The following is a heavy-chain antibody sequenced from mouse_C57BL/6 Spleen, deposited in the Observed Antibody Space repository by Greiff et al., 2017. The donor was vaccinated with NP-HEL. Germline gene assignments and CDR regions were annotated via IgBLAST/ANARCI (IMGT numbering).Heavy chain of an antibody. CDR1: GFNIKDYY. J-gene: IGHJ1*03. V-gene: IGHV14-2*01. CDR3: APYYGSSYGSYWYFDV. Sequence: EVQLQQSGAELVKPGASVKLSCTASGFNIKDYYMHWVKQRTEQGLEWIGRIDPEDGETKYAPKFQGKATITADTSSNTAYLQLSSLTSEDTAVHYCAPYYGSSYGSYWYFDVWGTGTTVTVSS. CDR2: IDPEDGET. D-gene: IGHD1-1*01.